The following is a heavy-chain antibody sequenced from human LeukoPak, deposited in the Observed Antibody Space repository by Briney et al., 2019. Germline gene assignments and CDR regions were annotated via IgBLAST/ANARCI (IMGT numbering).Heavy chain of an antibody. Sequence: SETLSLTCTVSGGSISSSGYYWGWIRQPPGMGLEWIGRIYTSGSTNYNPSLKSRVTISVDTSKNQFSLKLSSVTAADTAVYYCAREKDFPTWYFDLWGRGTLVTVSS. CDR3: AREKDFPTWYFDL. D-gene: IGHD3-3*01. CDR2: IYTSGST. J-gene: IGHJ2*01. CDR1: GGSISSSGYY. V-gene: IGHV4-39*07.